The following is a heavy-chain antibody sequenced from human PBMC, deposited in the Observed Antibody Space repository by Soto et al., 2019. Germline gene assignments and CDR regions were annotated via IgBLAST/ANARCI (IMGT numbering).Heavy chain of an antibody. Sequence: QLQLQESGPGLVKPSETLSLTCTVSGGSISSSSYYWGWIRQPPGKGLEWIGSIYYSASTYYNPSLKSRVTISVDTSKNQFSLKLSSVTAADTAVYYCARKSDALWFGEERTFDIWGQGTMVTVSS. J-gene: IGHJ3*02. CDR2: IYYSAST. CDR3: ARKSDALWFGEERTFDI. D-gene: IGHD3-10*01. V-gene: IGHV4-39*01. CDR1: GGSISSSSYY.